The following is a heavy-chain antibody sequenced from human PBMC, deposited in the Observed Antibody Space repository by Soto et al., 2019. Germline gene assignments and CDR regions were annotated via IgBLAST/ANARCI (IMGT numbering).Heavy chain of an antibody. CDR1: GGSISSSRYY. J-gene: IGHJ3*02. V-gene: IGHV4-39*01. D-gene: IGHD4-17*01. CDR3: ARRYDYGDYIDAFDI. Sequence: QLQLQESGPGLVKPSETLSLTCTVSGGSISSSRYYWGWIRQPPGKGLEWIGSIYYSGSTYYNPSLKSRVTISVDTSKNQFSLKLSSVTAADTAVYYCARRYDYGDYIDAFDIWGQGTMVTVSS. CDR2: IYYSGST.